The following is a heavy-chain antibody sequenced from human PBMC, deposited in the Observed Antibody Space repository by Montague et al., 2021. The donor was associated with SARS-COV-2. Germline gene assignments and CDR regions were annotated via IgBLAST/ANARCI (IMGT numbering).Heavy chain of an antibody. J-gene: IGHJ4*02. Sequence: SETLSLTCTVSAGSINNHYWSWIRQTPGRELEWIAYVYFSGTASYHPSLKSRVTISVDTSRNQFSLQLTSVTAADTAVYYCARRPSSGWSFDYWGQGTQVSVSS. CDR2: VYFSGTA. V-gene: IGHV4-59*08. D-gene: IGHD6-19*01. CDR1: AGSINNHY. CDR3: ARRPSSGWSFDY.